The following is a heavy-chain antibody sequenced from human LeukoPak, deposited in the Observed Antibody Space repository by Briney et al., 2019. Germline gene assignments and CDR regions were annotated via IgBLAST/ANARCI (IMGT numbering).Heavy chain of an antibody. D-gene: IGHD1-26*01. Sequence: GASVKVSCKASGYTFTSYGISWVRQAPGQGLEWLGWISVYNGHTNYAQKFQGRVTMTRDTSISTASMELNRLRSDDTAVYYCARGTLSGSRPPFDYWGQGTLVTVSS. CDR1: GYTFTSYG. CDR2: ISVYNGHT. J-gene: IGHJ4*02. V-gene: IGHV1-18*01. CDR3: ARGTLSGSRPPFDY.